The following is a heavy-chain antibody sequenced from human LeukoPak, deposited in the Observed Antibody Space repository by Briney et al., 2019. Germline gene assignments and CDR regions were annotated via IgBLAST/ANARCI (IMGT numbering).Heavy chain of an antibody. CDR3: AKGPRAAAGMGDWFGP. CDR2: MNPNSGNT. D-gene: IGHD6-13*01. Sequence: GASVKVSCKASGYTFTSYDINWVRQATGQGLEWMGWMNPNSGNTGHAQKFQGRVTMTRNTSISTAYMELSSLRSEDTAVYYCAKGPRAAAGMGDWFGPWGQGTLVTVSS. V-gene: IGHV1-8*01. J-gene: IGHJ5*02. CDR1: GYTFTSYD.